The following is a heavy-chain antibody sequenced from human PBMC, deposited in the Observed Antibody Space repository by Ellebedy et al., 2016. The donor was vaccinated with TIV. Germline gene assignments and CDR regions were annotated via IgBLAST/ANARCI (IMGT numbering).Heavy chain of an antibody. CDR2: ISSSAAST. Sequence: GGSLRLSXAASGFTFSNYAMSWVRQAPGKGLEWVSGISSSAASTSYADSVRGRFTISRDNSENTLYLEMNSLRAEDTAVYYCAKREQWLYYGMDVWGKGTTVTVSS. CDR3: AKREQWLYYGMDV. V-gene: IGHV3-23*01. J-gene: IGHJ6*04. D-gene: IGHD6-19*01. CDR1: GFTFSNYA.